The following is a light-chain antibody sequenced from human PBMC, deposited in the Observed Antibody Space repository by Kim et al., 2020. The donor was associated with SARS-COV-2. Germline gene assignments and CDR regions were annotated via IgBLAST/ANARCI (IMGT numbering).Light chain of an antibody. CDR3: SSYTSSSIPYV. Sequence: SITISCTGTSSDVGGYNYVSWYQQHPGKAPKLMIYDVSKRPSGVSNRFSGSKSGNTASLTISGLQAEDEADYYCSSYTSSSIPYVFGTGTKVTVL. CDR1: SSDVGGYNY. J-gene: IGLJ1*01. V-gene: IGLV2-14*04. CDR2: DVS.